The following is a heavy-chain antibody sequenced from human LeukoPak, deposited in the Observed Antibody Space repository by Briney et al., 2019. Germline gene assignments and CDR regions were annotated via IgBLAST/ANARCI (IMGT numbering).Heavy chain of an antibody. J-gene: IGHJ4*02. CDR1: GYTFSSSD. Sequence: DSVKVSCKASGYTFSSSDITRVREAAGHRVEWMGWMNPNGGNTGYAQKYQGRVTLTRNTSISTAYMELSRLRSGDTAVYYCARALGYSGYASRFGFGYWGQGTLVTVSS. CDR2: MNPNGGNT. D-gene: IGHD5-12*01. V-gene: IGHV1-8*01. CDR3: ARALGYSGYASRFGFGY.